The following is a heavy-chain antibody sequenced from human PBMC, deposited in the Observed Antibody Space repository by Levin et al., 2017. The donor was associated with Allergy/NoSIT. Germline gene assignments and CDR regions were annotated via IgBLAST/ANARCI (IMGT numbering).Heavy chain of an antibody. Sequence: GESLKISCAASGFTFSDYYMSWIRQAPGKGLEWVSYISSSGSTIYYADSVKGRFTISRDNAKNSLYLQMNSLRAEDTAVYYCARDLVHGRTFFDYWGQGTLVTVSS. V-gene: IGHV3-11*01. CDR2: ISSSGSTI. D-gene: IGHD1-14*01. CDR1: GFTFSDYY. J-gene: IGHJ4*02. CDR3: ARDLVHGRTFFDY.